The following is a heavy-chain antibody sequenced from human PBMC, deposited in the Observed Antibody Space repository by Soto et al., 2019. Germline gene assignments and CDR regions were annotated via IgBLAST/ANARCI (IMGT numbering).Heavy chain of an antibody. CDR1: GYTFTGYY. CDR2: INPNSGGT. CDR3: ARGKQLVGYYYYGMDV. D-gene: IGHD6-6*01. V-gene: IGHV1-2*02. J-gene: IGHJ6*02. Sequence: ASVKVSCKASGYTFTGYYMHCVRQAPGQGLEWMGWINPNSGGTNYAQKFQGRVTMTRDTSISTAYMELSRLRSDDTAVYYCARGKQLVGYYYYGMDVWGQGTTVTVSS.